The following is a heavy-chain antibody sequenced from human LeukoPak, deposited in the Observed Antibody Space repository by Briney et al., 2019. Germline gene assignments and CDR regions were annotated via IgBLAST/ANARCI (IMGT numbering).Heavy chain of an antibody. V-gene: IGHV3-20*04. CDR1: GFTFDDYG. CDR3: ATYGSGSYMYYFDY. J-gene: IGHJ4*02. Sequence: GGSLRLSCAASGFTFDDYGMSWVRHAPGKGLEWVSSINWNGGSTGYADSVKGRFTISRDNAKNSLYLQMNSLRAEDTAVYYCATYGSGSYMYYFDYWGQGTLVTVSS. CDR2: INWNGGST. D-gene: IGHD3-10*01.